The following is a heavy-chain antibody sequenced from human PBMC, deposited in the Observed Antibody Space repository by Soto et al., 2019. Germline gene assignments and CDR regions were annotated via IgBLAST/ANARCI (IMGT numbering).Heavy chain of an antibody. J-gene: IGHJ6*02. CDR2: LYTEGTT. Sequence: SLRLSCVASGLTVSHNYMAWVRQAPEMGLEWVSILYTEGTTYYADSVKGRFTISRDSSKNTLFLQMDSLRAEDTAVYYCVRPRPSGENYGMDVWGQGTTVTVSS. CDR1: GLTVSHNY. V-gene: IGHV3-53*01. D-gene: IGHD3-16*01. CDR3: VRPRPSGENYGMDV.